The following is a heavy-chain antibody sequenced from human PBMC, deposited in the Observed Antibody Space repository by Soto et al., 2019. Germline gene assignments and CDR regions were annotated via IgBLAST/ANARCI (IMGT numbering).Heavy chain of an antibody. V-gene: IGHV4-39*01. D-gene: IGHD2-15*01. CDR2: IYYSGST. J-gene: IGHJ4*02. CDR3: ARHARGSCYS. CDR1: GGSISSSTYY. Sequence: QLQLQESGPGLVKPSETLSLICTVSGGSISSSTYYWGWIRQPPGKGLEWIGNIYYSGSTYYNPSLKMRVTISVDTSKNQFSLKLSSVTAADTAMYFCARHARGSCYSWGQGTLVTVSS.